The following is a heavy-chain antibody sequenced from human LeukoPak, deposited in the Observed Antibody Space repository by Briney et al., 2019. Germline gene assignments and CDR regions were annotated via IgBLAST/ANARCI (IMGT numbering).Heavy chain of an antibody. V-gene: IGHV3-48*03. D-gene: IGHD2-15*01. Sequence: GGSLRLSCAASGSTFSSYEMNWVRQAPGKGLEWVSYISSSGSTIYYADSVKGRFTISRDNAKNSLYLQMNSLRAEDTAVYYCARGGCSGGSCPYYYHGMDVWGKGTTVTVSS. J-gene: IGHJ6*04. CDR2: ISSSGSTI. CDR3: ARGGCSGGSCPYYYHGMDV. CDR1: GSTFSSYE.